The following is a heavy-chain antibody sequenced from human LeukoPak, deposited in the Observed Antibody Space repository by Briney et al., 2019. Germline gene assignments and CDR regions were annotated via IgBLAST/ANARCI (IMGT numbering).Heavy chain of an antibody. D-gene: IGHD6-19*01. Sequence: GGSLRLSCAASGFTFSSYDMSWVRQAPGKGLEWVSGISGSGSTIYYADSVKGRFTISRDNAKNSLYLQMNSLRAEDTAVYYCARDGVYSSGLVSGDYWGQGTLVTVSS. V-gene: IGHV3-48*01. J-gene: IGHJ4*02. CDR3: ARDGVYSSGLVSGDY. CDR1: GFTFSSYD. CDR2: ISGSGSTI.